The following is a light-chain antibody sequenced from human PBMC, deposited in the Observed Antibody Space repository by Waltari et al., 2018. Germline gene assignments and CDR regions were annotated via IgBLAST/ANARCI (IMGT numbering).Light chain of an antibody. CDR3: SSYTTSSAPGV. CDR1: DSDVGAYDF. Sequence: QSALTQPASVSGSPGQSITISCSGTDSDVGAYDFVSWYQQNPGKAPHLIIYEVSNRPPGISNRFAASKSGNTASLTISGLQAEDEADYYCSSYTTSSAPGVFGTGTRVTVL. CDR2: EVS. V-gene: IGLV2-14*01. J-gene: IGLJ1*01.